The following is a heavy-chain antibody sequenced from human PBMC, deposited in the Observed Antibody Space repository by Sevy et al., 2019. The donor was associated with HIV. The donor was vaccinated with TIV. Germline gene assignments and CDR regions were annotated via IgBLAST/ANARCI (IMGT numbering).Heavy chain of an antibody. D-gene: IGHD3-22*01. J-gene: IGHJ3*02. Sequence: SETLSLTCTVSGGSISSGGYYWSWIRQHPGKGLVWIGDIYYSGSTYYNPSLKSRVTISVDTSKNQFSLKLSSVTAADTAVYYCARGEYDSRLTGAFDIWGQGTMVTVSS. CDR2: IYYSGST. CDR1: GGSISSGGYY. CDR3: ARGEYDSRLTGAFDI. V-gene: IGHV4-31*03.